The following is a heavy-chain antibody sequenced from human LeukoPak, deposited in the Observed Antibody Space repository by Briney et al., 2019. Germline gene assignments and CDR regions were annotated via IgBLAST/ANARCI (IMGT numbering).Heavy chain of an antibody. Sequence: GGSLRLSCAASGFTFSSYAMSWVRQAPGKGLEWVSAISGSGGSTYYADSVKGRFTISRDNSRNTLYLQMNSLRAEDTAVYYCAKAHYYDSSGPFDYWGQGTLVTVSS. V-gene: IGHV3-23*01. J-gene: IGHJ4*02. D-gene: IGHD3-22*01. CDR2: ISGSGGST. CDR3: AKAHYYDSSGPFDY. CDR1: GFTFSSYA.